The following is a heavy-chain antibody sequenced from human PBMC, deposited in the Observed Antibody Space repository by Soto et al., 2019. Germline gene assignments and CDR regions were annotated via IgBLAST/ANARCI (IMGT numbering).Heavy chain of an antibody. D-gene: IGHD3-3*01. CDR3: ARAGTIFGVVTPPNWFDP. CDR2: IYHSGST. V-gene: IGHV4-30-2*01. CDR1: GGSISSGGYS. Sequence: LSLTCAVSGGSISSGGYSWSWIRQPTGKGLEWIGYIYHSGSTYYNPSLKSRVTISVGRSKNQFSLKLSSVTAADTAVYYCARAGTIFGVVTPPNWFDPWGQGTLVTVSS. J-gene: IGHJ5*02.